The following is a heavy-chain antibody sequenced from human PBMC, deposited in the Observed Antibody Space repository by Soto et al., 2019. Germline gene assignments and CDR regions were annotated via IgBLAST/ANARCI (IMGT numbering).Heavy chain of an antibody. CDR2: ISSSSSYI. D-gene: IGHD6-19*01. J-gene: IGHJ6*02. CDR1: GFTFSSYS. V-gene: IGHV3-21*01. CDR3: ARDRSSSGWYYYYGMDV. Sequence: GSLRLSCAASGFTFSSYSMNWVRQAPGKGLEWVSSISSSSSYIYYADSVKGRFTISRDNAKNSLYLQMNSLRAEDTAVYYCARDRSSSGWYYYYGMDVWGQGTTVTVS.